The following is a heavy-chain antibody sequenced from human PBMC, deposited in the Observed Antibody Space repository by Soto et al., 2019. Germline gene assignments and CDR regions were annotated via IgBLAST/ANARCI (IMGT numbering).Heavy chain of an antibody. V-gene: IGHV1-69*12. Sequence: QVQLVQSGTEVRKPGSSVKVSCTASGGTFDSNAISWVRLAPGQGLEWMGGIIPIFGTINNAQKFQDRVTITADQSANIVYRELSSLRSEDTAIYYCAREGLTFGPGAVGGAFDIWGQGTLVTVSS. CDR1: GGTFDSNA. CDR3: AREGLTFGPGAVGGAFDI. D-gene: IGHD2-2*01. CDR2: IIPIFGTI. J-gene: IGHJ3*02.